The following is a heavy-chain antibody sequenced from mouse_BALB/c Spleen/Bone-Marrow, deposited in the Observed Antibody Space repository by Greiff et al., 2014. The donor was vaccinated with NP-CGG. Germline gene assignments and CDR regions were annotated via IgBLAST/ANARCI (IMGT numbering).Heavy chain of an antibody. CDR1: GYTFTSYW. J-gene: IGHJ4*01. CDR3: ARPRGHRSYYAMDY. V-gene: IGHV1-7*01. D-gene: IGHD6-1*01. Sequence: VQLQQSGAELAKPGASVKMSCKASGYTFTSYWMHWVKQRPGQGLEWIGYINPSTGYTEYNQKFKDKATLTADKSPSTAYMQLSSLTSEDSAVYYCARPRGHRSYYAMDYWGQGTSVTVSS. CDR2: INPSTGYT.